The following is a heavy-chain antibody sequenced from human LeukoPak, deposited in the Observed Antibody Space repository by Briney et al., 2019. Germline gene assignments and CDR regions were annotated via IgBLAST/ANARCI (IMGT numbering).Heavy chain of an antibody. Sequence: GGSLSLSCAASGFTFSDGYMDWVRQAPGKGRQGVGRIRNKPHSYTTDYAASVKGRFTSSRDDPKNSLFLQMNSLKTEDTAVYYCTRVRHGDYFDPWGLGTLVTVSS. V-gene: IGHV3-72*01. CDR2: IRNKPHSYTT. CDR3: TRVRHGDYFDP. CDR1: GFTFSDGY. D-gene: IGHD4-17*01. J-gene: IGHJ4*02.